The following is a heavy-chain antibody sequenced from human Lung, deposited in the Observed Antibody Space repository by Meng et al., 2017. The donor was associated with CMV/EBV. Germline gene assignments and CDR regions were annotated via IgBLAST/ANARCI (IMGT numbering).Heavy chain of an antibody. CDR3: SKVLRDALRFLEGFPDSPSTEEVGMGV. CDR2: MRHDDNSG. V-gene: IGHV3-30*02. J-gene: IGHJ6*02. D-gene: IGHD3-3*01. Sequence: GGSXRLXXAASGFPFSDYGIHWVRQAPGKGLEWVAFMRHDDNSGYYADSVKGRFTISRDKSKKTLYLQMNSLRPEDTAVYYCSKVLRDALRFLEGFPDSPSTEEVGMGVWGQGXTVTVSS. CDR1: GFPFSDYG.